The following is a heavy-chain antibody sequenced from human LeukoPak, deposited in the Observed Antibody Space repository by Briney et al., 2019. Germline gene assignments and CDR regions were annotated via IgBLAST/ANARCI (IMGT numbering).Heavy chain of an antibody. CDR1: GYRFTSYW. V-gene: IGHV5-51*01. CDR3: ATPQVSGWNFDY. J-gene: IGHJ4*02. Sequence: GESLKISCKGSGYRFTSYWIGWVRQMPGKGLEWMGSIYPGDSDTRYSQSFQGQVTISADKSITTAYLQWSSLKASDTAIYYCATPQVSGWNFDYWGQGTLVTVSS. D-gene: IGHD6-19*01. CDR2: IYPGDSDT.